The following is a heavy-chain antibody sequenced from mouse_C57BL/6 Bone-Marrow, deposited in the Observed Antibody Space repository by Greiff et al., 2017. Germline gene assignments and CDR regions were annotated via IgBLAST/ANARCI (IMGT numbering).Heavy chain of an antibody. J-gene: IGHJ3*01. Sequence: QVQLQQSGAELVRPGASVTLSCKASGYTFTDYEMHWVKQTPVHGLEWIGAIDPETGGTAYNQKFKGKAILTADKSSSTAYMELRSLTSEDSAVYYCTRSDSVAWFAYWGQGTLVTVSA. CDR1: GYTFTDYE. CDR3: TRSDSVAWFAY. CDR2: IDPETGGT. V-gene: IGHV1-15*01. D-gene: IGHD2-12*01.